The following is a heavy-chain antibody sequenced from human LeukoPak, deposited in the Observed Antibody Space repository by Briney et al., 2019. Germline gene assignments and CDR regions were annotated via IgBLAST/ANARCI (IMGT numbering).Heavy chain of an antibody. V-gene: IGHV3-21*01. Sequence: GGSLRLSCAASGFAFSSYRMNWVRQAPGKGLEWVSSISSNGDYIYYADSVKGRFTMSRDNAKNSLYLQLSSLRAEDTAVYYCARDGYSYGYTWYYYYGMDVWGQGTTVTVSS. CDR3: ARDGYSYGYTWYYYYGMDV. CDR1: GFAFSSYR. CDR2: ISSNGDYI. J-gene: IGHJ6*02. D-gene: IGHD5-18*01.